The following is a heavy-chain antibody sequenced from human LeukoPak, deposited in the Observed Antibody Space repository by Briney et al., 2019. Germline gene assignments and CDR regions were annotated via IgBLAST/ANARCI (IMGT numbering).Heavy chain of an antibody. CDR2: IYYSGST. J-gene: IGHJ4*02. V-gene: IGHV4-59*08. D-gene: IGHD2-2*02. CDR1: GGSISSYY. Sequence: SETLSLTCAVSGGSISSYYWSWIRQPPGKGLEWIGYIYYSGSTNYNPSLKSRVTISVDTSKNQFSLKLSSVTAADTAVYYCARHFWCSSTSCYNYFDYWGQGTLVTVSS. CDR3: ARHFWCSSTSCYNYFDY.